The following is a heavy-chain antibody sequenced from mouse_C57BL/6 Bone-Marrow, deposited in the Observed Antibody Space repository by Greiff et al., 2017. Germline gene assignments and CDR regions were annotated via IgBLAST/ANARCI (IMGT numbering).Heavy chain of an antibody. D-gene: IGHD3-2*02. CDR1: GYTFTSYW. J-gene: IGHJ2*01. CDR3: ARLTAQAYYFDY. Sequence: VQLQQPGAELVRPGSSVKLSCKASGYTFTSYWMDWVKQRPGQGLEWIGNIYPSDSETHYNQKFKDKATLTVDKSSSTAYMQLSSLTSEDSAVYYCARLTAQAYYFDYWGQGTTLTVSS. CDR2: IYPSDSET. V-gene: IGHV1-61*01.